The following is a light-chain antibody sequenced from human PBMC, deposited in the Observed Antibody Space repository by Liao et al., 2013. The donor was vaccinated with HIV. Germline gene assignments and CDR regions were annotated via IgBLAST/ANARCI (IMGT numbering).Light chain of an antibody. J-gene: IGLJ3*02. Sequence: SYELTQPPSVSVSPGQTASITCSGDKLGDKYAFWYQQKPGQSPVLVIYRDNKRPSGIPERFSGSNSGNTATLTISRVEAGDEADYYCQLWDSSSDSWVFGGGTKLTVL. CDR2: RDN. CDR3: QLWDSSSDSWV. CDR1: KLGDKY. V-gene: IGLV3-1*01.